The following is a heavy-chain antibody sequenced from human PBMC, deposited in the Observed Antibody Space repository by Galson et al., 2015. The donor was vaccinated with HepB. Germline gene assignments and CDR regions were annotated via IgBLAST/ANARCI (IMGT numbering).Heavy chain of an antibody. V-gene: IGHV7-4-1*02. D-gene: IGHD1-26*01. CDR2: INTNNGNP. CDR3: ARDLGPMWGLLRLPFDS. Sequence: SVKVSCKASGNSFNYYAINWVRQAPGQGLEWMGWINTNNGNPTYAQDFAGRFVFSLDTSVSTTFLQISGLKTEDTAVYYCARDLGPMWGLLRLPFDSWGQGTLVTVSS. CDR1: GNSFNYYA. J-gene: IGHJ4*02.